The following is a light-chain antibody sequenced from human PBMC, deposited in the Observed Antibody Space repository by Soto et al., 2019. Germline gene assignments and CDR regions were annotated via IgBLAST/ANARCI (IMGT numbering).Light chain of an antibody. CDR3: VSSTSSTTYV. Sequence: QAVLTQPASVSDSPGQSITISCTGTSSDVGGSNFVSWYQQHPGKPPKLIIYDVANRPSGVSNRFSGSKSGSTASLIISRLPTEDEADYSCVSSTSSTTYVFGTGTKVTVL. J-gene: IGLJ1*01. CDR1: SSDVGGSNF. V-gene: IGLV2-14*03. CDR2: DVA.